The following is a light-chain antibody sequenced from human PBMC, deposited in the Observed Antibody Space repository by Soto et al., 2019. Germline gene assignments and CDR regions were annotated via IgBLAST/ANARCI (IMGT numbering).Light chain of an antibody. J-gene: IGKJ2*01. CDR2: AAT. CDR3: HQYNDWPVYT. Sequence: EIVMMQSPANLSVSPGGRATLSCRASQTVHSNLAWYQHKSGQAPRLLIYAATTRATGIPARISGSGSGTEFTLTITSLQSEDSAVYFCHQYNDWPVYTFGPGTKLEIK. V-gene: IGKV3-15*01. CDR1: QTVHSN.